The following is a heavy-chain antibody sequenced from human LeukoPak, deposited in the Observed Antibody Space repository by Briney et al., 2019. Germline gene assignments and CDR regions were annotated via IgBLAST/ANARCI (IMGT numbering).Heavy chain of an antibody. V-gene: IGHV3-23*01. CDR3: AKLYGSGWYWYFDY. J-gene: IGHJ4*02. CDR1: GFTFSSYA. Sequence: PGGSLRLSRAASGFTFSSYAMTWVRQAPGKGLEWVSTITGSGGSTYYADSVKGRFTISRDDSKNTLYLQMSSLRADDTAVYYCAKLYGSGWYWYFDYWGQGTLVTVSS. CDR2: ITGSGGST. D-gene: IGHD6-19*01.